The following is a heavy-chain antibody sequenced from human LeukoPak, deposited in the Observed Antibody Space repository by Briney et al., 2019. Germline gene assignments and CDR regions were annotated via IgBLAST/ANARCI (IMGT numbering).Heavy chain of an antibody. J-gene: IGHJ4*02. D-gene: IGHD2-8*01. CDR3: ARTLYGSWSLDY. V-gene: IGHV4-39*07. Sequence: TSETLSLTCTVSGGSISSSSYYWGWIRQPPGKGLEWIGSIYYSGSTYYNPSLKSRVTISVDTSKNQFSLKLSSVTAADTAVYYCARTLYGSWSLDYWGQGTLVAVSS. CDR1: GGSISSSSYY. CDR2: IYYSGST.